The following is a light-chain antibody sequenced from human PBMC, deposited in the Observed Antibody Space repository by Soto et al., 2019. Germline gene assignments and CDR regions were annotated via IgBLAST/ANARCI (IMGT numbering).Light chain of an antibody. CDR1: SSDVGGNDY. CDR2: EVN. CDR3: CSYGFAGSDYLV. Sequence: QSALTQPPSASGSPGQSVTISCTGASSDVGGNDYVSWYQHHPGKVPKLMIFEVNKRPSGVPPRFSGSKSGNTASLTVSGLQAEDEADYYCCSYGFAGSDYLVFGGGTQLTVL. J-gene: IGLJ3*02. V-gene: IGLV2-8*01.